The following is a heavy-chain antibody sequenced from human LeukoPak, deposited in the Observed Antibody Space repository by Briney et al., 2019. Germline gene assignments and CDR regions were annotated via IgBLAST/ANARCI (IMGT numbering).Heavy chain of an antibody. J-gene: IGHJ4*02. CDR2: ISGSGGST. D-gene: IGHD3-22*01. CDR3: AREIYYYDSSGYSTPTVPLHY. CDR1: GFTFSSYA. Sequence: PGGSLRLSCAASGFTFSSYAMSWVRQAPGKGLEWVSAISGSGGSTYYADSVKGRFTISRDNSKNTLYLQMNSLRAEDTAVYYCAREIYYYDSSGYSTPTVPLHYWGQGTLVTVSS. V-gene: IGHV3-23*01.